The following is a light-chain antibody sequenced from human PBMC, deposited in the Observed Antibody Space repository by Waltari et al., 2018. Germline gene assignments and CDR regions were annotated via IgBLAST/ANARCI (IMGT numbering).Light chain of an antibody. J-gene: IGKJ4*01. CDR2: KAS. CDR1: QTISSW. CDR3: QQFHLYPLT. Sequence: DVQMTQSPSTLSASVGDRVTISCRASQTISSWLAWYQQKPGKAPRLLLYKASTLESGVSSSFSGSGAGTDFTLTISSLQPNDSATYYCQQFHLYPLTFGGGTKVEIK. V-gene: IGKV1-5*03.